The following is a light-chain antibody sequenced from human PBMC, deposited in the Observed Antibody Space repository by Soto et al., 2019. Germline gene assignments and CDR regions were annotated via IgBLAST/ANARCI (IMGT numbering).Light chain of an antibody. CDR1: TSDVGRYNY. CDR2: DVS. Sequence: QSALTQPASVSGSHGPSITISCTGTTSDVGRYNYVSWHQQHPGKAPKLLIFDVSNRPSGVSDRFSGSKSGNTASLTISGLQAEDEADYYCNSYTTGTTWVFGGRTKLTVL. J-gene: IGLJ3*02. CDR3: NSYTTGTTWV. V-gene: IGLV2-14*01.